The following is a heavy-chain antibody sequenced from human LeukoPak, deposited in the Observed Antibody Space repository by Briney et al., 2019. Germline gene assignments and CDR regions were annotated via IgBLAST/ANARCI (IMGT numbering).Heavy chain of an antibody. V-gene: IGHV3-21*01. Sequence: PGGSLRLSCAASGFTFRSYGMNWVRQAPGKGLEWVSSISSSSSYIYYADSVKGRFTISRDNAKNSLYLQMNSLRAEDTAVYYCARERYYYDSSGYYFDYWGQGTLVTVSS. D-gene: IGHD3-22*01. CDR2: ISSSSSYI. CDR1: GFTFRSYG. J-gene: IGHJ4*02. CDR3: ARERYYYDSSGYYFDY.